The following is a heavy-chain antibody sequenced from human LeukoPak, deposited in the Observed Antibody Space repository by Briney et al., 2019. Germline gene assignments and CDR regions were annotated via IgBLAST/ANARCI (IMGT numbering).Heavy chain of an antibody. CDR1: GYTFTGYY. CDR3: AREGPTVTYFDY. V-gene: IGHV1-2*02. Sequence: ASVKVSCKASGYTFTGYYMHWVRQAPGQGLEWMGWINPNGGGKNYAQKFQGRVTMTRDTSISTAYMELSRLRSDDTAVYYCAREGPTVTYFDYWGQGTLVTVSS. CDR2: INPNGGGK. D-gene: IGHD4-17*01. J-gene: IGHJ4*02.